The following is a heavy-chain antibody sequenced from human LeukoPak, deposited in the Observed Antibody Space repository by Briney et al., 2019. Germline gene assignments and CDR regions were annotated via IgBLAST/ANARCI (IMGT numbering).Heavy chain of an antibody. CDR3: AKSLLTTAAGTGRAFDI. J-gene: IGHJ3*02. Sequence: GGSLRLSCAASGFTFSEYAMSWVRQAPGKGLEWVSGISGSGGSSNYADSVKGRFTISRDNSKNTLFLQMNNLRAEDTAKYYCAKSLLTTAAGTGRAFDIWGQGTMVTVSS. V-gene: IGHV3-23*01. CDR2: ISGSGGSS. D-gene: IGHD2/OR15-2a*01. CDR1: GFTFSEYA.